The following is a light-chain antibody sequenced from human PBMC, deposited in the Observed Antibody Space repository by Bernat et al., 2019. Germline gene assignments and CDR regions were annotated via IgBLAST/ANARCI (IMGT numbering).Light chain of an antibody. Sequence: QSALTQPASVSGSPGQSITISCTGTSSDVGSYDLVSWYKQHPGKAPKLMIYEGSKRPSGVSNRFSGSKSGNTASLTISGLQAEDEADYYCSSYAGGSTWVFGGGTKLTVL. CDR2: EGS. CDR1: SSDVGSYDL. CDR3: SSYAGGSTWV. J-gene: IGLJ3*02. V-gene: IGLV2-23*01.